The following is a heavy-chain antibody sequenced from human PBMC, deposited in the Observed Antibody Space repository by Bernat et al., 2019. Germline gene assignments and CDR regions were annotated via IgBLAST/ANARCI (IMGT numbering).Heavy chain of an antibody. CDR1: GFTFSSYA. J-gene: IGHJ4*02. Sequence: QVQLVESGGGVVQPGGSLRLSCAASGFTFSSYAMHWVRQAPGKGLEWVAIILYDGSNKYYADSVKGRFTIFRDNSKNTLYLQMNNLRADDTAMYYCARGMNDYYNYRCDYWGQGTLVTVSS. CDR3: ARGMNDYYNYRCDY. V-gene: IGHV3-30*04. CDR2: ILYDGSNK. D-gene: IGHD5-24*01.